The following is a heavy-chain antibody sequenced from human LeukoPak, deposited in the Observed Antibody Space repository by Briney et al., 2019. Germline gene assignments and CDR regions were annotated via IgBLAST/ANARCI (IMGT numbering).Heavy chain of an antibody. V-gene: IGHV4-59*06. J-gene: IGHJ4*02. CDR3: ASSGDSGYYTSHYFDY. CDR2: IYYSGST. CDR1: GGSISGYH. D-gene: IGHD3-3*01. Sequence: SETLSLTCIVSGGSISGYHWSWIRQPPGRGLEWIGYIYYSGSTYYNPSLNRRVTISVDTSNNQFSLKMSYVTAEDTAVSYCASSGDSGYYTSHYFDYWGQGTLVTVSS.